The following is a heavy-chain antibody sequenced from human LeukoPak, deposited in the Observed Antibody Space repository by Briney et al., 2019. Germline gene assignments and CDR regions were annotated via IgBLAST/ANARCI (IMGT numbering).Heavy chain of an antibody. CDR3: ARGKREMATRNTPRWYYMDV. J-gene: IGHJ6*03. Sequence: MAGGSLRLSCAASGFTFSDYYMSWIRQAPGKGLEWVSYISSSGSTIYYADSVKGRFTISRDNAKNSLYLQMNSLRAEDTAVYYCARGKREMATRNTPRWYYMDVWGKGTTVTVSS. CDR2: ISSSGSTI. D-gene: IGHD5-24*01. V-gene: IGHV3-11*04. CDR1: GFTFSDYY.